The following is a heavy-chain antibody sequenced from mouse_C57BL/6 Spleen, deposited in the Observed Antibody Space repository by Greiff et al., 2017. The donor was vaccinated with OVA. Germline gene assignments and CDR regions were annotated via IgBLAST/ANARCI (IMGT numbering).Heavy chain of an antibody. CDR2: IWRDGST. Sequence: VQGVESGPGLVAPSPSLSITCTASGFSLTSYGVHWVRQPPGKGLEWLVVIWRDGSTTYNSALNSRLSISKDNSKGQVFLRMNSHQTDDTAMYYCARHGGDNPFAYWGQGTLVTVAA. D-gene: IGHD1-3*01. V-gene: IGHV2-6-1*01. CDR1: GFSLTSYG. J-gene: IGHJ3*01. CDR3: ARHGGDNPFAY.